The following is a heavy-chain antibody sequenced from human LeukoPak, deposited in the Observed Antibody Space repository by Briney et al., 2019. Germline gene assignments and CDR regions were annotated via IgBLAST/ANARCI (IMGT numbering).Heavy chain of an antibody. V-gene: IGHV3-30*02. Sequence: PGGSLRLSCAASGFTFSSYGMHWVRQAPGKELEWVAFIRDDGSNENYADSVKGRFTISRDNSKNTLYLQMNSLRAEDKAVYYCAKDLGLFTGVRSEYYFDYWGQGTLVTVSS. D-gene: IGHD1-1*01. CDR2: IRDDGSNE. CDR3: AKDLGLFTGVRSEYYFDY. J-gene: IGHJ4*02. CDR1: GFTFSSYG.